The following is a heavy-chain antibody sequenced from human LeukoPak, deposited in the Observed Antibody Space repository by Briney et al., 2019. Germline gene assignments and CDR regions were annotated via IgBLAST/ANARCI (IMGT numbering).Heavy chain of an antibody. CDR3: ARALGPAEKPLNWFDP. D-gene: IGHD1-14*01. V-gene: IGHV1-2*02. CDR2: INPKSGGT. J-gene: IGHJ5*02. CDR1: GYTFTDYS. Sequence: VASVKVSCTASGYTFTDYSMHWVRQAPGQGLEWMGWINPKSGGTNYAQRFQGRVTMTRDTSISTAYMEMSSLRSDDTAVYYCARALGPAEKPLNWFDPWGQGTLVTVSS.